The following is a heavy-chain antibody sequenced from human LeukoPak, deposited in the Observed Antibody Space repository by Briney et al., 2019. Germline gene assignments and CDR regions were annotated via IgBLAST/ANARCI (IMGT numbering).Heavy chain of an antibody. CDR2: ISSSSSFI. J-gene: IGHJ3*02. V-gene: IGHV3-21*01. Sequence: GGSLRLSCAASGFTFSSYSINWVRQAPGKGLEWVSSISSSSSFISYADSVKGRFTISRDNAKNSLYLQMNSLRADDTAFYYCARGRSITILRGVAISDGFDIWGQGTVVTVSS. CDR1: GFTFSSYS. D-gene: IGHD3-10*01. CDR3: ARGRSITILRGVAISDGFDI.